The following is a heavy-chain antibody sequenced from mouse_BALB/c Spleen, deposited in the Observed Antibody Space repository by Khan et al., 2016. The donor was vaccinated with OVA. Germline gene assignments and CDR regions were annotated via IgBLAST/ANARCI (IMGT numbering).Heavy chain of an antibody. CDR3: ARDSYYDRCYYAMDY. Sequence: LVKPAPSVTLSCKASGYTFTSYWINWINQRPGQGLEWMGRIGPGSSTAYYNDMFNGKATLTVDTSSHTAYIQLSSLSSDDYAVEFCARDSYYDRCYYAMDYWGQGASVTVSA. CDR2: IGPGSSTA. J-gene: IGHJ4*01. V-gene: IGHV1S41*01. CDR1: GYTFTSYW. D-gene: IGHD1-1*01.